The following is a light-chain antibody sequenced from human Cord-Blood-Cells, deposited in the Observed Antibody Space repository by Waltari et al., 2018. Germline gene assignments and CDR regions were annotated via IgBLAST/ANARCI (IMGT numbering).Light chain of an antibody. Sequence: DIQMTQSPSSLSASVGARVTITCRASQSIRIYLNWYQQKPGKAPKLLIYAASSLQSGVPSRFSGSGSGTDFTLTISSLQPEDFAAYYCQQSYSTPITFGQGTRLEIK. CDR3: QQSYSTPIT. J-gene: IGKJ5*01. CDR2: AAS. CDR1: QSIRIY. V-gene: IGKV1-39*01.